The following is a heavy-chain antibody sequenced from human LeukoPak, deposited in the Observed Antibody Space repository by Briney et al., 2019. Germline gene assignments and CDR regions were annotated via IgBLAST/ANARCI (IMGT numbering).Heavy chain of an antibody. CDR2: IYHSGST. J-gene: IGHJ4*02. CDR1: GYSISSGYY. Sequence: SETLSLTCAVSGYSISSGYYWGWIRQPPGKGLEWIGSIYHSGSTYYNPSLKSRVTISVDTSKNQFSLKLSSVTAADTAVYYCARSKWVAATYFDYWGQGTLATVSS. D-gene: IGHD2-15*01. V-gene: IGHV4-38-2*01. CDR3: ARSKWVAATYFDY.